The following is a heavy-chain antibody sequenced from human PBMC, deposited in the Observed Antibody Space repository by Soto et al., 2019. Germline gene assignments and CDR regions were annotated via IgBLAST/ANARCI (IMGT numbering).Heavy chain of an antibody. CDR3: ARVVREIAAAGTGCFDY. J-gene: IGHJ4*02. V-gene: IGHV4-31*03. CDR1: GGSISSGGYY. D-gene: IGHD6-13*01. CDR2: IYYSGST. Sequence: SETLSLTCTVSGGSISSGGYYWSWIRQHPGKGLEWIGYIYYSGSTYYNPSLKSRVTISVDTSKNQFSLKLSSVTAADTAVYYCARVVREIAAAGTGCFDYWGQGTLVTVSS.